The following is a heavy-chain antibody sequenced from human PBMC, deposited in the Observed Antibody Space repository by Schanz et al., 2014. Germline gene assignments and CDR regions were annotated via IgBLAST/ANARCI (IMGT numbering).Heavy chain of an antibody. D-gene: IGHD1-1*01. CDR2: IKKDGSEK. CDR3: AREGNNWSLDY. J-gene: IGHJ4*02. CDR1: EFTFSSYW. V-gene: IGHV3-7*01. Sequence: EVHLVESGGGLVQPGGSLRLSCEASEFTFSSYWMSWVRQAPGKGLDWVANIKKDGSEKYYVESVKGRFTISRDNAKNLLYLQMNSLGVEDTAVYYCAREGNNWSLDYWGQGTLVTVSS.